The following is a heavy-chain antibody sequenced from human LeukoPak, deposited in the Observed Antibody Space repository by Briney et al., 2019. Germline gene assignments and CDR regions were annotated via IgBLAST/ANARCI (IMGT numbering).Heavy chain of an antibody. Sequence: GGSLRLSCAASGFTFSSYWMHWVRQAPGKGLVWVSRINSDGSSANYADSVKGRFTFTRDNAKRTLYLQMNSLRAEDTAVYYCARGSRFADIWGRGTMVTVSP. CDR1: GFTFSSYW. J-gene: IGHJ3*02. V-gene: IGHV3-74*01. CDR3: ARGSRFADI. CDR2: INSDGSSA.